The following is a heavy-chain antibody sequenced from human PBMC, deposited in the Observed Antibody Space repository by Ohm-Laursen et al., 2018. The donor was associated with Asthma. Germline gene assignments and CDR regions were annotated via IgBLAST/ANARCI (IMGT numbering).Heavy chain of an antibody. CDR3: AGIGPEWELPGREYSLHH. J-gene: IGHJ1*01. Sequence: SLRLSCAAFGYTFSRYSIHWIRQAPGKGLEWVASISTASTFIYYADSVRGRFTTSRDNAKNSVYLQMNSLRAEDTALYYCAGIGPEWELPGREYSLHHWGQGTQVTVSS. CDR1: GYTFSRYS. CDR2: ISTASTFI. D-gene: IGHD1-26*01. V-gene: IGHV3-21*01.